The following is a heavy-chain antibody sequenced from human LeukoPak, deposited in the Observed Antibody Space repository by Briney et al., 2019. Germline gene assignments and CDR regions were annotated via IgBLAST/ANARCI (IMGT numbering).Heavy chain of an antibody. CDR3: ARGGYYGSGSYQGLYYYYGMDV. D-gene: IGHD3-10*01. CDR2: INPSGGST. J-gene: IGHJ6*02. CDR1: GYTFTSYY. Sequence: ASVKVSCKASGYTFTSYYMHWVRQAPGQGLERMGIINPSGGSTSYAQKFQGRVTMTRDTTTSTVYMELSSLRSEDTAVYYCARGGYYGSGSYQGLYYYYGMDVWGQGTTVTVSS. V-gene: IGHV1-46*01.